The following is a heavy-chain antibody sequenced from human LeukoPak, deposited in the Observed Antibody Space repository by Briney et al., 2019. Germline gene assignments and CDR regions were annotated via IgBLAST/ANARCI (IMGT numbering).Heavy chain of an antibody. CDR3: ARVAGYLPKRCFAP. CDR2: INYTGST. CDR1: GGSVSGFY. V-gene: IGHV4-34*01. Sequence: SDTLSLTCAVYGGSVSGFYWSWLRHVPGKGLVGFGEINYTGSTSYNPSLKRRTTISVATSQNPFFLLPTPVTAANAAVYYCARVAGYLPKRCFAPWGQGTHVTVPS. J-gene: IGHJ5*02. D-gene: IGHD6-25*01.